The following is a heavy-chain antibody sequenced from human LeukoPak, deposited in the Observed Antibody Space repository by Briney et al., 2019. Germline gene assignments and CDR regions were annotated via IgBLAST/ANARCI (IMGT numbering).Heavy chain of an antibody. CDR1: GDSISTYY. Sequence: WEILSLTCTVSGDSISTYYWTWIRQPPGKGLEWIGYISDSGSTNYNPSLKSRVTISLDTSKNQFSLKLISLTAADTAAYYCAWVEYGDYGWFDPWGQGTLVTVSS. J-gene: IGHJ5*02. D-gene: IGHD4-17*01. CDR2: ISDSGST. CDR3: AWVEYGDYGWFDP. V-gene: IGHV4-59*01.